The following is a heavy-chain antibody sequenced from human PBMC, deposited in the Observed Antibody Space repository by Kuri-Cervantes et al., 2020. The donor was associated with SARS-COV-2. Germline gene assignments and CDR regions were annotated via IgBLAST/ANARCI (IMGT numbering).Heavy chain of an antibody. D-gene: IGHD6-6*01. CDR3: ARSAARAFDY. V-gene: IGHV3-21*01. J-gene: IGHJ4*02. CDR1: GFTFSSYR. Sequence: GGSLRLSCAASGFTFSSYRMNWVRQAPGKGLEWVSSISSSSSYIYYADSVKGRFTISRDNAKNSLYLQMSSLRAEDTAVYYCARSAARAFDYCGQGTLVTVSS. CDR2: ISSSSSYI.